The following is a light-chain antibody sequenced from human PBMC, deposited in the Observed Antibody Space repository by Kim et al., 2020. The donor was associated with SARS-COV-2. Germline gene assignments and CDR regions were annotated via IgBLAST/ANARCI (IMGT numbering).Light chain of an antibody. CDR2: ATS. V-gene: IGKV1-17*01. J-gene: IGKJ4*01. Sequence: ASGGDSVPIPCRASQDIRNYLGWYQQQPENAPNRLIYATSTVQSGVPSMFSRSGSETEFTLTISSLHPEDFATYYCLQHNSFPLAFGGGTKVDIK. CDR3: LQHNSFPLA. CDR1: QDIRNY.